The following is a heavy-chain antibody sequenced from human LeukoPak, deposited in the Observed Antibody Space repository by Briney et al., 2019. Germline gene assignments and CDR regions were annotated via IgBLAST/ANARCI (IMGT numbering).Heavy chain of an antibody. J-gene: IGHJ1*01. D-gene: IGHD2-15*01. CDR2: IYYTGST. CDR1: GGSISGSLYY. CDR3: ARGPPSLLYFQH. Sequence: SETLSLTCTVSGGSISGSLYYWGWIRQPPGKGLEWIGSIYYTGSTYYNPSLKSRATISLDTSKNQFSLRLTSVTAADTAVYYCARGPPSLLYFQHWGQGILASVSS. V-gene: IGHV4-39*07.